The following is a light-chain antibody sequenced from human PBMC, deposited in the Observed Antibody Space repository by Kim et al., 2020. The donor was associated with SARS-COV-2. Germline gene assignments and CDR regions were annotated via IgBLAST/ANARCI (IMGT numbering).Light chain of an antibody. CDR2: YDS. V-gene: IGLV3-21*04. Sequence: PGKTARINCGGNNIGSKSVHGYQQKPGQAPVLVIYYDSDRPSGIPERFSGSNSGNTATLTISRVEAGDEADYYCQVWDSSSDHRVFGGGTQLTVL. J-gene: IGLJ3*02. CDR3: QVWDSSSDHRV. CDR1: NIGSKS.